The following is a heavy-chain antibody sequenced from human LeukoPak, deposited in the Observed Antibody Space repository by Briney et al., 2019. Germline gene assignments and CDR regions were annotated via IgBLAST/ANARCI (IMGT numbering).Heavy chain of an antibody. Sequence: GGSLRLSCAASGFTFITYTMIWVRQAPGKGLEWVSSISSSSSTKYYADSVKGRFTISRDNADNSLYLQVASLRDEDTAIYYCARMRGPTTGALDIWGPGTMVAVSS. V-gene: IGHV3-48*02. J-gene: IGHJ3*02. CDR1: GFTFITYT. D-gene: IGHD1-26*01. CDR3: ARMRGPTTGALDI. CDR2: ISSSSSTK.